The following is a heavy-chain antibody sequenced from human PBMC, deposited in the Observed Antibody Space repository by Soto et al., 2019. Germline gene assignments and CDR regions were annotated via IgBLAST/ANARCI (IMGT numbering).Heavy chain of an antibody. Sequence: SETLSLTCTVSGGSISSYYWSWIRQPPGKGLEWIGYIYYSGSTNYNPSLKSRVTISVDTSKNQFSLKLSSVTAADTAVYYCAREGKQLVHYFDYWGQGTLVTVSS. V-gene: IGHV4-59*01. CDR2: IYYSGST. D-gene: IGHD6-6*01. CDR1: GGSISSYY. CDR3: AREGKQLVHYFDY. J-gene: IGHJ4*02.